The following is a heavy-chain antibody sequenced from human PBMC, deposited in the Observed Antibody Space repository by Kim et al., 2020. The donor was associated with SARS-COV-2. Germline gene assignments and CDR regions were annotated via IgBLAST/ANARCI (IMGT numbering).Heavy chain of an antibody. CDR3: ARGDKYSYGFDY. Sequence: NYAQKIQGRVTMTTDTSTSTAYMELRSLRSDDTAVYYCARGDKYSYGFDYWGQGTLVTVSS. D-gene: IGHD5-18*01. J-gene: IGHJ4*02. V-gene: IGHV1-18*01.